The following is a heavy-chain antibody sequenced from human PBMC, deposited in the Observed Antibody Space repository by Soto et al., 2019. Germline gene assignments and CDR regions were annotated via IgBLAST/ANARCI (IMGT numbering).Heavy chain of an antibody. CDR2: INHSGST. CDR3: ARDHGVNILQYYYMDV. CDR1: GGFFSGYY. V-gene: IGHV4-34*01. J-gene: IGHJ6*03. Sequence: QVQLQQWGAGLLKPSETLSLTCAVYGGFFSGYYWSWSRQPPGKGLERIGEINHSGSTNYNPSLKSRVTISVDTSKNQFSLKLSSVTAADTAVYYYARDHGVNILQYYYMDVWGKGTTVTVSS. D-gene: IGHD2-21*01.